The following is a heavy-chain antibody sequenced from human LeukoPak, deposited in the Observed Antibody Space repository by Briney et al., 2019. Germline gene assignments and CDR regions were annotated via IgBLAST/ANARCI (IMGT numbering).Heavy chain of an antibody. Sequence: SVKVSCKASGGTFSSYAISWVRQAPGQGLEWMGRVIPILGIANYAQKFQGRVTITADKSTSTAYMELSSLRSEDTAVYYCARTYDSSGYATTFDYWGQGTLVTVSS. CDR3: ARTYDSSGYATTFDY. CDR2: VIPILGIA. D-gene: IGHD3-22*01. CDR1: GGTFSSYA. J-gene: IGHJ4*02. V-gene: IGHV1-69*04.